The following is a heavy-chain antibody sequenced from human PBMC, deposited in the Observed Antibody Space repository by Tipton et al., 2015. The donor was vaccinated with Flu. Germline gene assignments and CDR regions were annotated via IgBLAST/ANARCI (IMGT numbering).Heavy chain of an antibody. Sequence: VQLVQSGGGLIRPGGSLRLSCAVSGFTVSTSYMSWVRQPPGKGLEWVLIVYDDGRTYYADSVEGRFAISRDNSKNILYLQMNSLRADDTAVYFCARDEGGTYPDWGQGTLVTVSS. V-gene: IGHV3-53*01. J-gene: IGHJ4*02. CDR2: VYDDGRT. CDR3: ARDEGGTYPD. D-gene: IGHD1-14*01. CDR1: GFTVSTSY.